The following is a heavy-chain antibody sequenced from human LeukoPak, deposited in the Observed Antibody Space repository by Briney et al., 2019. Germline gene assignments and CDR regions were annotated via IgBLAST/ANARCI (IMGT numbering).Heavy chain of an antibody. D-gene: IGHD4-17*01. V-gene: IGHV4-4*09. CDR3: ARHLQTAVTRHHYTHPLDV. J-gene: IGHJ6*04. Sequence: SETLPLTCTFSRASDTDHHWSWIRQSPGKGLEWIAFISPSGRTVYIPSVKSRLSLGLDTSKNQVSLRLNSVTAADTALFYCARHLQTAVTRHHYTHPLDVWGKGTTVTVSS. CDR2: ISPSGRT. CDR1: RASDTDHH.